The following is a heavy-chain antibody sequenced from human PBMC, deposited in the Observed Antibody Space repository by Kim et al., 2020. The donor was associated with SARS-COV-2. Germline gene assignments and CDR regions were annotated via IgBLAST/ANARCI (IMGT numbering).Heavy chain of an antibody. J-gene: IGHJ3*02. Sequence: SETLSLTCAVYGGSFSGYYWSWIRQPPGKGLEWIGEINHSGSTNYNPSLKSRVTISVDTSKNQFSLKLSSVTAADTAVYYCARDPHGSSWSIAVAGKRTTRGAFDIWGQGTMVTVSS. D-gene: IGHD6-19*01. CDR2: INHSGST. CDR3: ARDPHGSSWSIAVAGKRTTRGAFDI. CDR1: GGSFSGYY. V-gene: IGHV4-34*01.